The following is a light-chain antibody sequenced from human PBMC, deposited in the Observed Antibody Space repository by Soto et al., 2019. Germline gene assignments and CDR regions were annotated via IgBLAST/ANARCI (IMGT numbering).Light chain of an antibody. Sequence: QSALTQPASVSASPGQSITISCTGTSSDIGAYKYVSWYQQHPGRAPKVIIYDVADRPSGVSSRFSGSKSANTASLTISGLQADDEAEYYCNSYTRGSTRYVFGTGTKLTVL. CDR1: SSDIGAYKY. CDR2: DVA. J-gene: IGLJ1*01. CDR3: NSYTRGSTRYV. V-gene: IGLV2-14*03.